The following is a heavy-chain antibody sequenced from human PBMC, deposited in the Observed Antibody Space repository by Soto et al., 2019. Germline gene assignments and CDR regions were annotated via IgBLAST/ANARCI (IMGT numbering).Heavy chain of an antibody. J-gene: IGHJ4*02. D-gene: IGHD3-3*01. CDR1: GGTFSSYA. CDR3: SGGRADRFLEWRIY. Sequence: QVQLVQSGAEVKKPGSSVKVSCKASGGTFSSYAISWVRQAPGQGLEWRGGIIHIFGTANYAQKFQGRVTITADESTSPAYMELSSLRSEDTAVYYCSGGRADRFLEWRIYWGQGTLVAVSS. CDR2: IIHIFGTA. V-gene: IGHV1-69*01.